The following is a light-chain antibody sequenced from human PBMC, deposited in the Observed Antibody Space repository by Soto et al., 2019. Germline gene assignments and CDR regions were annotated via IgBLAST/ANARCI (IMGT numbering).Light chain of an antibody. V-gene: IGLV2-14*01. CDR2: DVS. Sequence: QSALTQPASVSGSPGQPITISCTGTSSDVGGYNYVSWYQQHPGKAHKLMIYDVSNRPSGVSNRFSGSKSGNTASLTISGLQAEDEADSYCSSYTSSSTVVVFGGGTKLTVL. J-gene: IGLJ2*01. CDR1: SSDVGGYNY. CDR3: SSYTSSSTVVV.